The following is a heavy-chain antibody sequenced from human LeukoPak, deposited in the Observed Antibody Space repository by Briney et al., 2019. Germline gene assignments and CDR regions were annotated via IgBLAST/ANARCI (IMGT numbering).Heavy chain of an antibody. D-gene: IGHD3-10*01. V-gene: IGHV3-23*01. CDR3: ATGPSAAGWFGGLIRSWAYYYGMDV. CDR2: ISGSGGST. J-gene: IGHJ6*02. CDR1: GFTFSSYS. Sequence: PGGSLRLSCAASGFTFSSYSMSWVRQAPGKGLEWVSAISGSGGSTYYADSVKGRFTISRDNSKNTLYLQMNSLRAEDTAVYYCATGPSAAGWFGGLIRSWAYYYGMDVWGQGTTVTVSS.